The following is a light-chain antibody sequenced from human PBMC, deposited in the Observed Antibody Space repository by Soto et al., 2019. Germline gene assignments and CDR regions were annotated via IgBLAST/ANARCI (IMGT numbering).Light chain of an antibody. CDR2: DAS. Sequence: EIVLTQSPCTLSLSPVERATLSCRASQSLSSSSLAWYQQKPGQAPRLLIYDASSRATGIPDRFSGSGSGTDFTLTISRLEPEDFAVYHCQQYDTSPTFGQGTKVDIK. CDR3: QQYDTSPT. CDR1: QSLSSSS. V-gene: IGKV3-20*01. J-gene: IGKJ1*01.